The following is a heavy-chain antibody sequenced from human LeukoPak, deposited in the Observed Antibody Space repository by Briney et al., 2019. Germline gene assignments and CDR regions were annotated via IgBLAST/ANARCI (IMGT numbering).Heavy chain of an antibody. CDR1: SGSISSYY. CDR3: ARRYCGGGSCYSSFDY. J-gene: IGHJ4*02. D-gene: IGHD2-15*01. Sequence: SETLSLTCTVSSGSISSYYWSWIRQPPGKGLEWIGYIYYSGSTNYNPSPKSRVTISVDTSKNQFSLKLSSVTAADTAVYYCARRYCGGGSCYSSFDYWGQGTLVTVSS. CDR2: IYYSGST. V-gene: IGHV4-59*01.